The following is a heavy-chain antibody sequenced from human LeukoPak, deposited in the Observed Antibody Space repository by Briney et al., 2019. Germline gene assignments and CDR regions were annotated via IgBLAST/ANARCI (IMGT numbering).Heavy chain of an antibody. Sequence: SETLSLTCTVSGGSISSYYWSWIRQPPGKGLEWIGYIYYSGNTNYNPSLKTRVTISVDTSKNQFSLKLSSVTAADTAVYYCTRIVGGDIDYWGQGTLVTVSS. D-gene: IGHD5-12*01. J-gene: IGHJ4*02. CDR2: IYYSGNT. CDR3: TRIVGGDIDY. CDR1: GGSISSYY. V-gene: IGHV4-59*01.